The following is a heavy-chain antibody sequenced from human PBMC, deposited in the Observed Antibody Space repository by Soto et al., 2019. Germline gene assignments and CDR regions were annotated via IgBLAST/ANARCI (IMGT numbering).Heavy chain of an antibody. Sequence: SVKVSCKASGGTFSSYAISWVRQAPGQGLEWMGGIIPIFGTANYAQKFQGRVTITADESTSTAYMELSSLRSEDTAVYYCAKSMTTVTDRGYFDYWGQGTLVTSPQ. CDR3: AKSMTTVTDRGYFDY. D-gene: IGHD4-17*01. CDR2: IIPIFGTA. CDR1: GGTFSSYA. V-gene: IGHV1-69*13. J-gene: IGHJ4*02.